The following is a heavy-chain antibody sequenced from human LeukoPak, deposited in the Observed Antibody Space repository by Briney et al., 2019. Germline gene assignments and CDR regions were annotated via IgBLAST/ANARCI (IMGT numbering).Heavy chain of an antibody. V-gene: IGHV4-34*01. CDR2: INHSGST. CDR1: GGSFSGYY. Sequence: SETLSLTCAVYGGSFSGYYWSWIRQPPGKGLEWIGEINHSGSTNYNPSLKSRVTISVDTSKNQFSLKLSSVTAEDTAVYYCASTLWFREDHVKQYYFDYWGQGTLVTVSS. J-gene: IGHJ4*02. D-gene: IGHD3-10*01. CDR3: ASTLWFREDHVKQYYFDY.